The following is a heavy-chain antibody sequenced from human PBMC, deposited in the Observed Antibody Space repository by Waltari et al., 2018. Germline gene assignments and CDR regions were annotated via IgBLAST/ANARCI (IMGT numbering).Heavy chain of an antibody. CDR3: ARLPTKYYDSLGWGFFDY. V-gene: IGHV4-59*08. CDR1: GDFLSAAD. D-gene: IGHD3-22*01. Sequence: HVQLQESGPGLVQPSDTLSLACTVSGDFLSAADWTWIRQAPGKGLEWIAHLRHTGGSKRPPSLESGGTRPAVTSKKQSSLRLPSVTAADTAVYYCARLPTKYYDSLGWGFFDYWGQGILVTVSS. J-gene: IGHJ4*02. CDR2: LRHTGGS.